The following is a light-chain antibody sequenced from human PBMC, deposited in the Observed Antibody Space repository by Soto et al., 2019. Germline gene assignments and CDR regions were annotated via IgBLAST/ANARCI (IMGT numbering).Light chain of an antibody. CDR3: QQYGTSPPYT. Sequence: EIVLTQSPVTLSLSPGERATLSCRASQSVSSSNLAWYQQKPGQAPRLLIYAASSRATGIPDRFSGSGSGADFTLTSSRLEPEDFAVYYCQQYGTSPPYTFGQGTKVEIK. J-gene: IGKJ2*01. CDR2: AAS. V-gene: IGKV3-20*01. CDR1: QSVSSSN.